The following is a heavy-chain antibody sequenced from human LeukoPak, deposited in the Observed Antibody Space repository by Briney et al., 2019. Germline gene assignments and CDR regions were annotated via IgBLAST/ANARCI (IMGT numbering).Heavy chain of an antibody. J-gene: IGHJ4*02. D-gene: IGHD7-27*01. CDR1: GFTFSSYS. CDR2: ISSSSSYI. CDR3: ARERTGDNDY. V-gene: IGHV3-21*01. Sequence: GGSLRPSCAASGFTFSSYSMNWVRQAPGKGLEWVSSISSSSSYIYYADSVKGRFTISRDNAKNSLYLQMNSLRAEDTAVYYCARERTGDNDYWGQGTLVTVSS.